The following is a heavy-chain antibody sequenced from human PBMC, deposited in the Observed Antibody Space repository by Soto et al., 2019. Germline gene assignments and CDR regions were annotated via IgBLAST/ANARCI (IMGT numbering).Heavy chain of an antibody. V-gene: IGHV3-23*01. D-gene: IGHD1-26*01. CDR2: ISGSGGST. CDR1: GFTFSSYA. CDR3: AKDIGPEWELLNYFDY. J-gene: IGHJ4*02. Sequence: GGSLRLSCAASGFTFSSYAMSWVRQAPGKGLEWVSAISGSGGSTYYADSVKGRFTISRDNTKNTLYLQMNSLRAEATAVYYCAKDIGPEWELLNYFDYWGQGTLVTVSS.